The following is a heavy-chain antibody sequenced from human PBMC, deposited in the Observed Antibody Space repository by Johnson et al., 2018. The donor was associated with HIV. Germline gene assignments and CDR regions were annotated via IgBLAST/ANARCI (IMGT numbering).Heavy chain of an antibody. CDR3: AREALDAFDI. CDR2: ITSSGRTT. Sequence: QMLLVESGVGLVKPGGSLRLSCAASGFTFSDYYMSWIRQAPGKGLEWVSYITSSGRTTYYADSVKGRFTISRDNSKNTLYLQMNSLRAEDTAVYYCAREALDAFDIWGQGTMVTVSS. V-gene: IGHV3-11*04. J-gene: IGHJ3*02. CDR1: GFTFSDYY.